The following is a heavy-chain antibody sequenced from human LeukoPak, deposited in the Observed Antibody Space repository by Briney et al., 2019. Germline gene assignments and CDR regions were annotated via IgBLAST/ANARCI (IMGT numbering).Heavy chain of an antibody. V-gene: IGHV1-8*01. D-gene: IGHD3-10*01. Sequence: GASVKVSCKASGYTFTSYDINWVRQATGQGLEWMGWMNPNSGNTGYAQKFQGRVTMTRNISISTAYMELSSLRSEDTAVYYCARGVTMVRGVPVGYWGQGTLVTVSS. CDR1: GYTFTSYD. CDR3: ARGVTMVRGVPVGY. J-gene: IGHJ4*02. CDR2: MNPNSGNT.